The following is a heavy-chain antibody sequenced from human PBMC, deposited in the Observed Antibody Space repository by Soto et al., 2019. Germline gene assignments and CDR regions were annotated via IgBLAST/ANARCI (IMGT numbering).Heavy chain of an antibody. CDR3: ARDGTVTRIADWFDP. J-gene: IGHJ5*02. D-gene: IGHD4-17*01. V-gene: IGHV3-33*01. CDR1: GFTFSSYG. CDR2: IWYDGSNK. Sequence: QVQLVESGGGVVQPGRSLRLSCAASGFTFSSYGMHWVRQAPGKGLEWVAVIWYDGSNKYYADSVKGRFTISRDNSKNTLYLQMNSLRAEDTAVYYCARDGTVTRIADWFDPWGQGTLVTVSS.